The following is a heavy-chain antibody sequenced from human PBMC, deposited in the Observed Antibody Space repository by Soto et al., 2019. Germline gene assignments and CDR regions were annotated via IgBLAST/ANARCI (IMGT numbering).Heavy chain of an antibody. D-gene: IGHD6-6*01. CDR1: GFTFRSYT. Sequence: SGGSLRPSCEATGFTFRSYTMDWVRQAPGKGLEWVSSISSSSDIYYADSVKGRFTVSRDNAKNSLYLQMNSLRAEDTAVYYCASLVAAPSSFSSYYYGMDVWGQGTTVTVSS. J-gene: IGHJ6*02. CDR2: ISSSSDI. V-gene: IGHV3-21*01. CDR3: ASLVAAPSSFSSYYYGMDV.